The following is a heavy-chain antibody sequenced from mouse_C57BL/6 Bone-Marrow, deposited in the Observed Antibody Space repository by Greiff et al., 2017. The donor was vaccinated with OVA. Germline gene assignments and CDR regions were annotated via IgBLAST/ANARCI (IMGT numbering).Heavy chain of an antibody. V-gene: IGHV1-69*01. CDR3: ARDRFYYGSSSYAMDY. CDR1: GYTFTSYW. Sequence: QVQLQQPGAELVMPGASVKLSCTASGYTFTSYWMHWVKQRPGQGLEWIGEIDPSDSYTNYNQKFKGKSTLTVDKSSSTAYMQLSSLTSEDSAVYYCARDRFYYGSSSYAMDYWGQGTSVTVSS. D-gene: IGHD1-1*01. CDR2: IDPSDSYT. J-gene: IGHJ4*01.